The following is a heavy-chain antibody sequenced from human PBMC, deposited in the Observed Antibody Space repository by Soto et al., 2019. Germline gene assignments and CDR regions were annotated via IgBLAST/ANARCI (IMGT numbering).Heavy chain of an antibody. CDR1: GASVSGDGSY. Sequence: QVQLQESCPGLVKPSQTLSLTCLVSGASVSGDGSYCSCIRQHPGKGLEFIGYIHNSGSTYSNPSLENRVAMSLDTSKNQFSLRLSSVTAADSAVYFCARDLGSEQWFFDNWGQGILVTVSS. D-gene: IGHD6-19*01. CDR3: ARDLGSEQWFFDN. J-gene: IGHJ4*02. CDR2: IHNSGST. V-gene: IGHV4-31*03.